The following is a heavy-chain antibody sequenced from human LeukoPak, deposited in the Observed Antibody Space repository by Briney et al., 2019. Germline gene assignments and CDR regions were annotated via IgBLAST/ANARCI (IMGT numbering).Heavy chain of an antibody. CDR1: GYTFTSYG. D-gene: IGHD3-10*01. CDR2: ISADKSQA. CDR3: ARVEVHPRRLFYYMDV. J-gene: IGHJ6*03. Sequence: ASVKVSCKASGYTFTSYGISWVRQAPGQGLEWIGWISADKSQANYAQKFQDRVVLTSDTSTNTAHMELRNLRSDDTAVYFCARVEVHPRRLFYYMDVWGKGTAVSISS. V-gene: IGHV1-18*01.